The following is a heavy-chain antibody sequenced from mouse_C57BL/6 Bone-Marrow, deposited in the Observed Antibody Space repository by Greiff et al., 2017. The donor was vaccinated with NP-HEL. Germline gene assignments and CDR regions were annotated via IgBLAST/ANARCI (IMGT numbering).Heavy chain of an antibody. D-gene: IGHD4-1*01. CDR3: ARCDWDWLAY. CDR2: IYPRSGNT. J-gene: IGHJ3*01. CDR1: GYTFTSYG. V-gene: IGHV1-81*01. Sequence: QVQLQQSGAELARPGASVKLSCKASGYTFTSYGISWVKQRPGQGLEWIGEIYPRSGNTYYNEKFKGKATLTADKSSSTAYMELRSLTSEDSAVYFCARCDWDWLAYWGQGTLVTVSA.